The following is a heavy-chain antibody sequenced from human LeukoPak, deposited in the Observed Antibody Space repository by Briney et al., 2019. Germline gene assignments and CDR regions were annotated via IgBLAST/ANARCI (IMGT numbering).Heavy chain of an antibody. CDR1: GVSISRXXYY. CDR3: ARGGYSTDEFDP. V-gene: IGHV4-31*02. J-gene: IGHJ5*02. CDR2: IYYSGST. D-gene: IGHD4-11*01. Sequence: LSXTXTVSGVSISRXXYYWXGIXXXXXKGXEWIGYIYYSGSTYYNPSLKSRVTISVDRSKNQFSLKLSSVTAADTAVYYCARGGYSTDEFDPWGQGTLVTVSS.